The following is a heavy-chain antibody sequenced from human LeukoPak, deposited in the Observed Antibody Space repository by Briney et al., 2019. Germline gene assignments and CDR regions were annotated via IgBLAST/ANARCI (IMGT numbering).Heavy chain of an antibody. CDR2: INHSGST. D-gene: IGHD4-23*01. CDR3: ARGRWSGNSKWHFQH. Sequence: PSETLSLTCTVSGGSISGYYWSWIRQPPGKGLEWIGEINHSGSTNYNPSLESRVTISVDTSKNQFSLKLSSVAAADTAVYYCARGRWSGNSKWHFQHWGQGTLVTVSS. V-gene: IGHV4-34*01. CDR1: GGSISGYY. J-gene: IGHJ1*01.